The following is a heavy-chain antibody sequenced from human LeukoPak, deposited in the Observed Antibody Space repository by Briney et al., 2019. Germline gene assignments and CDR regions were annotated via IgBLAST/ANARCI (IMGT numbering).Heavy chain of an antibody. CDR2: ISSGGSTI. V-gene: IGHV3-48*03. CDR1: GFTFSSHE. D-gene: IGHD5-18*01. Sequence: PGGSLRLSCAASGFTFSSHEMNWVRQAPGKGLEWVSYISSGGSTIYYADSVQGRFTISRDNAKNSLDLQMNSLRAGDTAVYYCARTGGYSFGYPYYFDYWGQGTLVTVSS. CDR3: ARTGGYSFGYPYYFDY. J-gene: IGHJ4*02.